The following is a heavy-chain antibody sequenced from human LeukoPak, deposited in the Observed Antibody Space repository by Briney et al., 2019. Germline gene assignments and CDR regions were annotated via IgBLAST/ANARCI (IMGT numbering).Heavy chain of an antibody. CDR3: AKGREGDGYNGIYYYGMDV. CDR1: GFTFSSYS. D-gene: IGHD5-24*01. J-gene: IGHJ6*02. Sequence: GGSPRLSCAASGFTFSSYSMNWVRQAPGKGLEWVSSISSSSSYIYYADSVKGRFTISRDNAKNSLYLQMNSLRAEDTAVYYCAKGREGDGYNGIYYYGMDVWGQGTTVTVSS. V-gene: IGHV3-21*01. CDR2: ISSSSSYI.